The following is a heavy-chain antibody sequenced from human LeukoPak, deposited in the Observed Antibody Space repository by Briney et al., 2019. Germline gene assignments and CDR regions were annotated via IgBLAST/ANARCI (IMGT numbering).Heavy chain of an antibody. Sequence: PSETLSLTCTVSGFSISSGYYWAWVRQPPGKGLEWIGSIYHSGTTYYNPSLRSRVTISVDTSKNQFSLKLSSVTAADTAVYYCVKEPGGNHFWGQGTLVTVSS. CDR1: GFSISSGYY. V-gene: IGHV4-38-2*02. CDR3: VKEPGGNHF. D-gene: IGHD1-26*01. CDR2: IYHSGTT. J-gene: IGHJ4*02.